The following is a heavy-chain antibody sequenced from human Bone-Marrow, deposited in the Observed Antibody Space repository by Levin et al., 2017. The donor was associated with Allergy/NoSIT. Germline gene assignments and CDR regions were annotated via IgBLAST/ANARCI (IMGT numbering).Heavy chain of an antibody. CDR1: GLNFTSAW. Sequence: SCAASGLNFTSAWMTWVRQAPGKGLEWVGRIKSRIDGGTIDYAAPVKGRFTISRDDSEDTLYLQMNSLKIEDTAVYYCSTGSGTDHWGQGTLVTVSS. CDR2: IKSRIDGGTI. D-gene: IGHD3-10*01. V-gene: IGHV3-15*01. CDR3: STGSGTDH. J-gene: IGHJ4*02.